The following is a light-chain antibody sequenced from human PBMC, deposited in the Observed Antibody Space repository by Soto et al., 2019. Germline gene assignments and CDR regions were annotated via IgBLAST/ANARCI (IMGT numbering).Light chain of an antibody. CDR1: QSISSY. Sequence: DVRRTQSQSSLSASVGDRVTITCRASQSISSYLNWYQQKPGKAPKLLIYDASSLESGVPSRFSGSGSGTESTLTISSLQPDDFATYYCQQYNIYSPTFGQGTMV. J-gene: IGKJ1*01. CDR3: QQYNIYSPT. V-gene: IGKV1-5*01. CDR2: DAS.